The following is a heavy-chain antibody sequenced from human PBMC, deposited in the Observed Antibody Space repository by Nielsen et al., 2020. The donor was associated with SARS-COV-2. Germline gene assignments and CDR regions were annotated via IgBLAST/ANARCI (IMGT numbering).Heavy chain of an antibody. V-gene: IGHV3-74*01. CDR3: ARDSVAATGQIYFYGFDV. CDR1: GFTFSSYW. CDR2: INSDGSST. D-gene: IGHD2-15*01. J-gene: IGHJ6*02. Sequence: GGSLRLSCVASGFTFSSYWMHWVRQAPGKGLVWVSRINSDGSSTSYADSVKGRFTISRDNAKNSLYLQMNSLRVEDTAVYYCARDSVAATGQIYFYGFDVWGQGTTVTVSS.